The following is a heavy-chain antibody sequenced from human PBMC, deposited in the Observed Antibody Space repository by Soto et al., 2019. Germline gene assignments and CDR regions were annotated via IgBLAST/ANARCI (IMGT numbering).Heavy chain of an antibody. CDR2: IYYSGST. CDR3: ARDPKDSGSSYFDY. Sequence: PSETLSLTCTVSGGSISSGDYYWSWIRQPPGKGLEWIGYIYYSGSTYYNPSLKSRVTISVDTSKNQFSLKLSSVTAADTAVYYCARDPKDSGSSYFDYWGQGTLVPVS. J-gene: IGHJ4*02. D-gene: IGHD1-26*01. CDR1: GGSISSGDYY. V-gene: IGHV4-30-4*01.